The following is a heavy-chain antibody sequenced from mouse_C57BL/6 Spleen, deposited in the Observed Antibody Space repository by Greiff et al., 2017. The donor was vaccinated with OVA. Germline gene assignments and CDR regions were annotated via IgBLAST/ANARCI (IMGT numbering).Heavy chain of an antibody. CDR2: IHPNSGST. CDR1: GYTFTSYW. Sequence: QVQLKQPGAELVKPGASVKLSCKASGYTFTSYWMHWVKQRPGQGLEWIGMIHPNSGSTNYNEKFKSKATLTVDKSSSTDYMQLSSLTSEDSAVYYGARGTGFDYWGQGTTLTVSS. V-gene: IGHV1-64*01. CDR3: ARGTGFDY. D-gene: IGHD4-1*01. J-gene: IGHJ2*01.